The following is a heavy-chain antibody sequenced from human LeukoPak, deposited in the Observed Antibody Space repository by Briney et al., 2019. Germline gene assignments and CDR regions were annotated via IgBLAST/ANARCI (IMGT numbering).Heavy chain of an antibody. CDR3: ARTYSGYDFDY. D-gene: IGHD5-12*01. V-gene: IGHV4-31*03. CDR1: GGSISSGGYY. J-gene: IGHJ4*02. Sequence: PSEALSLTCTVSGGSISSGGYYWSWIRQHPGKGLEWIGYTYYSGSTYYNPSLKSRVTISVDTSKNQFSLKLSSVTAADTAVYYCARTYSGYDFDYWGQGTLVTVSS. CDR2: TYYSGST.